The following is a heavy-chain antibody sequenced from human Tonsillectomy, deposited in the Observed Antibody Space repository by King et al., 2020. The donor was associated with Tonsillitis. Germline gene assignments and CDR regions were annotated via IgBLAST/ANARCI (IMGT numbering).Heavy chain of an antibody. CDR2: INSNTGDT. CDR1: EYTFTDYY. J-gene: IGHJ3*02. D-gene: IGHD3-10*01. V-gene: IGHV1-2*02. Sequence: VQLVESGAEVKKPGASVKVSCKAFEYTFTDYYIHWVRQAPGQGLEWMGWINSNTGDTNYAQKFQGRVTMTRDTSITTAYMELNWLRSDDTAVYYCARDALAPGNAFDIWGQGTVVTVSS. CDR3: ARDALAPGNAFDI.